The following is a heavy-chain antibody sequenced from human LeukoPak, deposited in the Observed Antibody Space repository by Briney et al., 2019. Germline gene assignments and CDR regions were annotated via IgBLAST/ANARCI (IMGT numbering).Heavy chain of an antibody. Sequence: SETLSLTCTVSGGSISSSSYYWGWIRQPPGKGLEWIGSIYYSGSTYYNPSLKSRVTISVDTSKNQFSLKLSSVTAADTAVYYCARVGIYGDYGYWGQGTLVTVSS. D-gene: IGHD4-17*01. CDR1: GGSISSSSYY. CDR2: IYYSGST. CDR3: ARVGIYGDYGY. J-gene: IGHJ4*02. V-gene: IGHV4-39*01.